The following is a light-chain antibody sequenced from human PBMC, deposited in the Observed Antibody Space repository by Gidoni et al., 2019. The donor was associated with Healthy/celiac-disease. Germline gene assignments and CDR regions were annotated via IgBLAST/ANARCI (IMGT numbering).Light chain of an antibody. Sequence: EIVMMHSPATLSVSPGERATLSCSASQSVSSNLAWYQQKPGQAPRLLIYGASTRATGIPARFSGSGSGTEFTLTISSLQSEDYAVYYCQQYNNWPRTFGQGTKVEIK. CDR1: QSVSSN. CDR2: GAS. CDR3: QQYNNWPRT. V-gene: IGKV3-15*01. J-gene: IGKJ1*01.